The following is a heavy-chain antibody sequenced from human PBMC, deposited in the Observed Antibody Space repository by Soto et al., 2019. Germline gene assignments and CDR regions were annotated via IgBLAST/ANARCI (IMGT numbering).Heavy chain of an antibody. CDR3: ASRGGHDALDL. V-gene: IGHV1-69*01. J-gene: IGHJ3*01. CDR2: ILPVFGTT. CDR1: GGTFISYT. D-gene: IGHD5-12*01. Sequence: QVQLVQSGTEVKKPGSSVTVSCKASGGTFISYTFNWVRQAPGQGLEWMGEILPVFGTTNYAPKFQGRVAFTADAATATGYMELYSLRSEDTALYYCASRGGHDALDLWGLGTMITVSS.